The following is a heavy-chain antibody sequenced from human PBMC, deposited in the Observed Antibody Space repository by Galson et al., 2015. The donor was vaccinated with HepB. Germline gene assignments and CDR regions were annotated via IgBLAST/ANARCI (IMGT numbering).Heavy chain of an antibody. CDR2: ISGSGGST. CDR1: GFTFSSYA. CDR3: AKDASLGWPISPYYFDY. D-gene: IGHD6-19*01. Sequence: SLRLSCAASGFTFSSYAMSWVRQAPGKGLEWVSAISGSGGSTYYADSVKGRFTISRDNSKNTLYLQMNSLRAEDTAVYYCAKDASLGWPISPYYFDYWGQGTLVTVSS. V-gene: IGHV3-23*01. J-gene: IGHJ4*02.